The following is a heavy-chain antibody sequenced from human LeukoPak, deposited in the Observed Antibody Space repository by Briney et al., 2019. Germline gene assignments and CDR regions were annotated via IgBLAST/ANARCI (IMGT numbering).Heavy chain of an antibody. CDR1: GGSVSSGSYY. D-gene: IGHD6-19*01. J-gene: IGHJ4*02. CDR3: ARGTSGWYSVYYFDY. Sequence: SETLSLTCTVSGGSVSSGSYYWSWIRQPPGKGLEWIGYIYYSGSTNYNPSLKSRVTISVDTSKNQFSLKLSSVTAADTAVYYCARGTSGWYSVYYFDYWGQGTLVTVSS. CDR2: IYYSGST. V-gene: IGHV4-61*01.